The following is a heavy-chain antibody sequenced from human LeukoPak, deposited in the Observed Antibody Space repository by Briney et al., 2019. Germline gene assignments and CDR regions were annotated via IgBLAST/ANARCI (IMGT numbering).Heavy chain of an antibody. D-gene: IGHD2-15*01. J-gene: IGHJ4*02. CDR2: ISSSSSYI. V-gene: IGHV3-21*01. CDR3: ARGVCSGGSCYMPDY. CDR1: GFTFSSYS. Sequence: MTGGSLRLSCAASGFTFSSYSMNWVRQAPGKGLEWVSSISSSSSYIYYADSVKGRFTISRDNAKNSLYLQMNSLRAEDTAVYYCARGVCSGGSCYMPDYWGQGTLVTVSS.